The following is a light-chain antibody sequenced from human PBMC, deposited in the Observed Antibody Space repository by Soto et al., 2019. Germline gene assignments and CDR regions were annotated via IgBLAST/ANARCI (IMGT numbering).Light chain of an antibody. CDR2: EVN. Sequence: QSVLTQPPSVSGSPGLAVTISCTGTSSDVGSYNRVSWYQQPPGTAPKLMIYEVNNRPSGVPDRFSGSKSGNTASLTISGLQAEDEADYYCNLFTDSSTYVFGTGTKVTVL. CDR3: NLFTDSSTYV. CDR1: SSDVGSYNR. V-gene: IGLV2-18*01. J-gene: IGLJ1*01.